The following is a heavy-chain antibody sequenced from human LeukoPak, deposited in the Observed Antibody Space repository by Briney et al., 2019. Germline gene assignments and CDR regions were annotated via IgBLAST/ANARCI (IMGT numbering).Heavy chain of an antibody. D-gene: IGHD6-6*01. CDR2: NYHSGST. J-gene: IGHJ4*02. V-gene: IGHV4-59*01. CDR3: AREYSTSSEGDYFDY. Sequence: TSETLSLTCTVSGASITTYYWTWIRQPPGKGLEWIGYNYHSGSTNYNPSLKSRVTISLDTSRNQFSLRLSSVTAADTAVYFCAREYSTSSEGDYFDYWGQGSLVTVSS. CDR1: GASITTYY.